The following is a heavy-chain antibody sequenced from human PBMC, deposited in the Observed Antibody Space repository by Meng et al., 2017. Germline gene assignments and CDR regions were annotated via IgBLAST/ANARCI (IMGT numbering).Heavy chain of an antibody. J-gene: IGHJ4*02. CDR1: GYTPTSYA. Sequence: QVQLVQSWSELRKPGASVKVSCKASGYTPTSYAINWLRQAPGQGLQWMGWIDTKTGNPTYVPGFTGRLVFSLDTSVSTAYLQISGLKADDTAVYYCTRDGYSDCSRTSCFDSWGQGTLVTVSS. CDR2: IDTKTGNP. V-gene: IGHV7-4-1*02. D-gene: IGHD2-2*01. CDR3: TRDGYSDCSRTSCFDS.